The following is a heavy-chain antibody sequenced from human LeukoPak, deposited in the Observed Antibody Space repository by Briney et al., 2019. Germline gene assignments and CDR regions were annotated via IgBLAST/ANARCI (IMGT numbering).Heavy chain of an antibody. CDR1: GYTLTELS. CDR3: ATGRLLWFGELSEDWFDP. J-gene: IGHJ5*02. Sequence: GASVKVSCKVFGYTLTELSMHWVRQAPGKGLEWMGGFDPEDGETIYAQKFQGRVTMTEDTSTDTAYMELSSLRSEDTAVYYCATGRLLWFGELSEDWFDPWGQGTLVTVSS. CDR2: FDPEDGET. V-gene: IGHV1-24*01. D-gene: IGHD3-10*01.